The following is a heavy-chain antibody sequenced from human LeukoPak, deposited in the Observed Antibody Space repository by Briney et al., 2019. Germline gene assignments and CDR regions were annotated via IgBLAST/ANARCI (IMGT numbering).Heavy chain of an antibody. CDR3: ARVHVGTDMVDLDY. Sequence: GGTLRLSCAASGFTLSSYWMHWVRQAPGKGLVWVSRINGDGRISTYADSVKGRFTISRDTAKHTLYLQMNSLRAEDTAVYYCARVHVGTDMVDLDYWGQGTLVTVSS. CDR1: GFTLSSYW. CDR2: INGDGRIS. J-gene: IGHJ4*02. D-gene: IGHD5-18*01. V-gene: IGHV3-74*01.